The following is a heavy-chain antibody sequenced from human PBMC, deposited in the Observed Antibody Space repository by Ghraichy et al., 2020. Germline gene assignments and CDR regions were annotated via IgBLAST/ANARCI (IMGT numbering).Heavy chain of an antibody. CDR3: TRGILEWLYFNY. V-gene: IGHV3-15*01. Sequence: GESLNISCAGSGFTFRDPWMSWVRQAPGKGLEWIGRIKSNVDGGTTDYAAPVKGRFTISRDDSKNMLYLQMNSLRTEDTAVYYCTRGILEWLYFNYWGQGTLVTVSS. CDR1: GFTFRDPW. CDR2: IKSNVDGGTT. J-gene: IGHJ4*02. D-gene: IGHD3-3*01.